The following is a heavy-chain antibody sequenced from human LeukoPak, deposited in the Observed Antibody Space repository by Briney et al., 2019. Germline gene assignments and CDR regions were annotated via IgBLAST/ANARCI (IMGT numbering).Heavy chain of an antibody. CDR1: GYSFTSYW. CDR3: ARREYCSGGSCYPGEY. J-gene: IGHJ4*02. Sequence: NRGESLKISCKGSGYSFTSYWIGWVRQMPGKGLEWMGIIYPGDSDTRYSPSFQGQVTISADKSISTAYLQWSSLKASDTAMYYCARREYCSGGSCYPGEYWGQGTLVTVSS. D-gene: IGHD2-15*01. CDR2: IYPGDSDT. V-gene: IGHV5-51*01.